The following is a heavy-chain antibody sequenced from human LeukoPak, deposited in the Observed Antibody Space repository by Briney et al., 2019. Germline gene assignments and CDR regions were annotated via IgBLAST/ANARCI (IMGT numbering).Heavy chain of an antibody. CDR3: GRVTTGTVDH. CDR1: GGSINNYH. J-gene: IGHJ4*02. CDR2: ISYSGTT. V-gene: IGHV4-59*01. D-gene: IGHD1-1*01. Sequence: PSETLSLTCTVSGGSINNYHWGWIRQPPGKGLEWIGYISYSGTTNYNPSLKSRVTISVDMSKSQSSLKLNSVTAADTAVYYCGRVTTGTVDHWGQGTLVTVSS.